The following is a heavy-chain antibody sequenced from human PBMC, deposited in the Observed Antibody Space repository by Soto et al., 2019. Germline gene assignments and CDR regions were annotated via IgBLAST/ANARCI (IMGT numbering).Heavy chain of an antibody. CDR1: GGSINSNNYY. D-gene: IGHD3-22*01. V-gene: IGHV4-39*01. CDR2: IYYSGST. J-gene: IGHJ5*02. Sequence: QLQLQESGPRLVKPSETLSLTCTVSGGSINSNNYYWGWIRQPPGKGLEWIGSIYYSGSTYYNPSLKSRVTISVDTSKNQFSLMLSSVTAADTAVYYCARHDDSSAYYPNWFDPWGQGTLVTVSS. CDR3: ARHDDSSAYYPNWFDP.